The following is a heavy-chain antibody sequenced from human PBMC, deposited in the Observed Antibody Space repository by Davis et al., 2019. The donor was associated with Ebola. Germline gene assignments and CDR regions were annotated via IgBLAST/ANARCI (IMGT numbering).Heavy chain of an antibody. D-gene: IGHD6-6*01. J-gene: IGHJ4*02. Sequence: SVKVSCKASGGTFSSYAISWVRQAPGQGLEWMGRIIPILGIANYAQKFQGRVTMTRNTSISTAYMELSSLRSEDTAVYYCARGLIAARPGLAYWGQGTLVTVSS. CDR3: ARGLIAARPGLAY. CDR1: GGTFSSYA. V-gene: IGHV1-69*04. CDR2: IIPILGIA.